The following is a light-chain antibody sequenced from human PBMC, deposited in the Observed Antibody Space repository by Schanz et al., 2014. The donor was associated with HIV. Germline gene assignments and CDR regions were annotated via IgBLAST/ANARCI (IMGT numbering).Light chain of an antibody. CDR1: QNISTY. V-gene: IGKV1-39*01. Sequence: DVHMPQSPSSLSASVGANVTITCRASQNISTYLNWYQQRPGKAPKLLIYAALNLQSGVPSRFSGSGSGTDFTLIISSLQPEDFASYFCQQTYNTSITFGQGTRLEIK. CDR2: AAL. CDR3: QQTYNTSIT. J-gene: IGKJ5*01.